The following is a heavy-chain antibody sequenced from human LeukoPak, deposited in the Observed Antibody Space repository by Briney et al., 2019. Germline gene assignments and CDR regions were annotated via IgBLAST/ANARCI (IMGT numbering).Heavy chain of an antibody. V-gene: IGHV1-46*01. CDR3: ARDQEGFDY. J-gene: IGHJ4*02. Sequence: ASVKVSCKASGYTFTSNYIHWVRQAPGQGLEWMGMIYPRDGSTSYAQKFQGRVTVARDTSTSTVHMELSGLRSEDTAVYYCARDQEGFDYWGQGTLVTVSP. CDR2: IYPRDGST. CDR1: GYTFTSNY.